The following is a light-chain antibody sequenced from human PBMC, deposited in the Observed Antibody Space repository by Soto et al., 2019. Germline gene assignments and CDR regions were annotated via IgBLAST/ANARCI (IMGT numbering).Light chain of an antibody. CDR2: AAS. Sequence: DIEMTQSPSSLSASVGDRVTITCRASQSIISYLNWYQQKPGTAPNLLIYAASTLQSGVPSRFSAYGSETDFTLTISNLQAEDCATYYCQHSYTIPMTVGQGPKVEVK. V-gene: IGKV1-39*01. CDR1: QSIISY. CDR3: QHSYTIPMT. J-gene: IGKJ1*01.